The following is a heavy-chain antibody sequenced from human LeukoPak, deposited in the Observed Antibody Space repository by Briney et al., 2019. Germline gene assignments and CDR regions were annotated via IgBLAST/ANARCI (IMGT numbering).Heavy chain of an antibody. J-gene: IGHJ4*02. D-gene: IGHD2-15*01. Sequence: GGSLRLSCVASGFTFNSYAMYWVRQAPGKGLEWISGIFGSGGSAHYADSVKGRFTISRDNSKNNVYLQLDSLRVEDTVVYYCGKTTVGYSSGRYPGWPVDYWGQGALVTVSS. CDR1: GFTFNSYA. V-gene: IGHV3-23*01. CDR3: GKTTVGYSSGRYPGWPVDY. CDR2: IFGSGGSA.